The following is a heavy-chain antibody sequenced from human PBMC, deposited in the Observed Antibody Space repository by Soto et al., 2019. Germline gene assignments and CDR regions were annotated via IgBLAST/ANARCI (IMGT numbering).Heavy chain of an antibody. CDR3: ARVSVDVPE. Sequence: QLQLVQSGAQVTKPGASVKVSCRISGPTFITYFIHWVRQAPGQGLEWMGWIDPKSGGTTYEQKFRGRVTMTRDTYINTAYMDLNRLTSDDTAMYYCARVSVDVPEWGQGTLITVSS. CDR1: GPTFITYF. V-gene: IGHV1-2*02. J-gene: IGHJ4*02. D-gene: IGHD5-12*01. CDR2: IDPKSGGT.